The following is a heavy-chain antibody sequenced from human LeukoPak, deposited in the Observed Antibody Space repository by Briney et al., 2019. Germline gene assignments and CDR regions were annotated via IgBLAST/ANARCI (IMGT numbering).Heavy chain of an antibody. Sequence: PGGSLRLSCAASGFTFHDYAMHWVRQAPGEGVEWVSVIRGDASATYYADSVKGRFSISRDNSKNSLYLQMNSLRTEDTAFYYCAKDLGHDYVWGSYRDWGQGSLVTVCS. V-gene: IGHV3-43*02. J-gene: IGHJ4*02. CDR2: IRGDASAT. D-gene: IGHD3-16*02. CDR1: GFTFHDYA. CDR3: AKDLGHDYVWGSYRD.